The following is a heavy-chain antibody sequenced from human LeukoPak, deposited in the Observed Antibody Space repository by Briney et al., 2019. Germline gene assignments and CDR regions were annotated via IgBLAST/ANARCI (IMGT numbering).Heavy chain of an antibody. J-gene: IGHJ4*02. V-gene: IGHV4-59*08. CDR3: ARHRGYYYGSGSYSCFDY. D-gene: IGHD3-10*01. CDR2: IYYSGST. Sequence: SETLSLTCTVSGGSISSYYWSWIRQPPGKGLEWIGYIYYSGSTNYNPSLKSRVTISVDTSKNQFSLKLSSVTAADTAVYYCARHRGYYYGSGSYSCFDYWGQGTLVTVSS. CDR1: GGSISSYY.